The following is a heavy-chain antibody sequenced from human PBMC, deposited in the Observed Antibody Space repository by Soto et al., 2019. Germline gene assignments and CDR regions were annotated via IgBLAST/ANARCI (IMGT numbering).Heavy chain of an antibody. CDR2: VYYSGST. Sequence: SETLSLTFTVSGGSISSSTYYWGWIRQPPGKGLEWIGSVYYSGSTYYNPSLKSRVTISVDTSNNQFSLKLNSVTAADTAVYYCARHKYYYDSSGYTLDYWGPGTLVTVSS. V-gene: IGHV4-39*01. J-gene: IGHJ4*01. CDR1: GGSISSSTYY. D-gene: IGHD3-22*01. CDR3: ARHKYYYDSSGYTLDY.